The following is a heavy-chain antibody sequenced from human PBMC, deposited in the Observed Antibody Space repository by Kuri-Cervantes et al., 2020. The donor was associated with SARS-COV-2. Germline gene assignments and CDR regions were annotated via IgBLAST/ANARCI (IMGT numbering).Heavy chain of an antibody. Sequence: ESLKISCAASGFTFSSYSMNWIRQPPGKGLEWIGSIYYSGSTYYNPSLKSRVTISVDTSKNQFSLKLSSVTAADTAVYYCARRVPPWYDFWSGYYGMDVWGQGTTVTVSS. CDR3: ARRVPPWYDFWSGYYGMDV. D-gene: IGHD3-3*01. J-gene: IGHJ6*02. CDR1: GFTFSSYS. V-gene: IGHV4-39*01. CDR2: IYYSGST.